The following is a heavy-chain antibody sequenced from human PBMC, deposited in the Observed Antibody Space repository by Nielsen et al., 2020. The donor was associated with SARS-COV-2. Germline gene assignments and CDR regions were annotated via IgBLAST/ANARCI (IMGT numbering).Heavy chain of an antibody. V-gene: IGHV1-18*01. D-gene: IGHD2-21*02. Sequence: ASVKVSCKASGYTFTSYGISWVRQAPGQGLEWMGWISAYNGNTNYAQKLQGRVTMTTDTSTSTAYMELRSLRSDDTAVYYCASLVTRENWFDPWGQGTLVTVSS. CDR3: ASLVTRENWFDP. CDR2: ISAYNGNT. J-gene: IGHJ5*02. CDR1: GYTFTSYG.